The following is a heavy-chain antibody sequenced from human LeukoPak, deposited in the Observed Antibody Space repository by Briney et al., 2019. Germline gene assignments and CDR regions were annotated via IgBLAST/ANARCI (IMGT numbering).Heavy chain of an antibody. CDR2: ISYDGSNK. Sequence: PGRSPRLSCAASGFTFSSYGMHWVRQAPGKGLEWVAVISYDGSNKYYADSVKGRFTISRDNSKNTLYLQMNSLRAEDTAVYYCAKHHDYWGQGTLVTVSS. CDR3: AKHHDY. J-gene: IGHJ4*02. CDR1: GFTFSSYG. V-gene: IGHV3-30*18.